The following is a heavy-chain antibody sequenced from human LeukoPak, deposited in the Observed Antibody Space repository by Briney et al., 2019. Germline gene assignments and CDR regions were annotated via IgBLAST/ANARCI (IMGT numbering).Heavy chain of an antibody. D-gene: IGHD2-15*01. CDR1: GFSLRTRGVG. J-gene: IGHJ4*02. CDR2: IYWNDNK. V-gene: IGHV2-5*01. Sequence: QSGPTLVNPTQTLTLTCTFSGFSLRTRGVGVGWIRQPPGEALEWLALIYWNDNKYYSPFLKSRVTITKDTSKNQVVLIMTNMDPVDTATYYCAHNLHPLYYLDYWGQGILVTVSS. CDR3: AHNLHPLYYLDY.